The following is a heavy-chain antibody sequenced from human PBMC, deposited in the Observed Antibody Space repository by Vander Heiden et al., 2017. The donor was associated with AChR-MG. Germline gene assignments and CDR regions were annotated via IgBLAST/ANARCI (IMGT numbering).Heavy chain of an antibody. V-gene: IGHV4-59*01. CDR3: AREEQWLGGFDY. Sequence: QVQLQESGPGLVKPSETLSLTCTVSGGSIISYYWSWIRQPPGKGLEWIGYIYYSGSTNYNPSLKSRVTISVDTSKNQFSLKLSSVTAADTAVYYCAREEQWLGGFDYWGQGTLVTVSS. CDR2: IYYSGST. J-gene: IGHJ4*02. CDR1: GGSIISYY. D-gene: IGHD6-19*01.